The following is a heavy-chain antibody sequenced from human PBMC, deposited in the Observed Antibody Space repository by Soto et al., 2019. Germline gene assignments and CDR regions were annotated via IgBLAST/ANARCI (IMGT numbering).Heavy chain of an antibody. D-gene: IGHD3-16*01. V-gene: IGHV4-4*02. CDR1: GGSISSTNW. CDR3: AGDVIGGVVDL. CDR2: IYQSGST. Sequence: QVQLQESGPGLVKASGTLSLTCAVSGGSISSTNWWSWVRQPPGKGLEWIGEIYQSGSTNYNPTLKSRVTISIDTSNNQVSLNLSSVTAADTAVYYCAGDVIGGVVDLWGRGTLVTVSS. J-gene: IGHJ2*01.